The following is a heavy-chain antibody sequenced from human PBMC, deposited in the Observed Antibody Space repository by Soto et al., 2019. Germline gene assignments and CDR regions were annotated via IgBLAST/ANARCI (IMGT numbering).Heavy chain of an antibody. Sequence: QVQLVQSGAEVKKPGASVRVSCKPPGYTLTNYAIHWVRQAAGQRLEWLGWIDPGSGKATYSQKVQGRIIISRDNSASTFYMDLSSLTSEDTAVYFCTRDLNGGNPFDYWGQGALVTVSS. CDR1: GYTLTNYA. D-gene: IGHD2-8*01. V-gene: IGHV1-3*01. J-gene: IGHJ4*02. CDR2: IDPGSGKA. CDR3: TRDLNGGNPFDY.